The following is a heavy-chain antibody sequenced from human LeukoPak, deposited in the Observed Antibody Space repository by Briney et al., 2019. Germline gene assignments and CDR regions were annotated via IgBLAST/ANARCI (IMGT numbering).Heavy chain of an antibody. CDR2: IYYSGST. CDR3: ASASEVVVAVTFDY. CDR1: GGSISSGGYY. V-gene: IGHV4-31*03. J-gene: IGHJ4*02. D-gene: IGHD2-15*01. Sequence: SQTLSLTCTVSGGSISSGGYYWSWIRQHPGTGLEWIGYIYYSGSTYYNPSLKSRVTISVDTSKNQFSLKLSSVTAADTAVYYCASASEVVVAVTFDYWGQGTLVTVSS.